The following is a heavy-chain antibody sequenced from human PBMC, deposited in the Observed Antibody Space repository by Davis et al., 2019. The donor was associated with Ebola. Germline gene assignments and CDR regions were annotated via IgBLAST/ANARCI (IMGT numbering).Heavy chain of an antibody. D-gene: IGHD4-11*01. CDR2: ISGSGGST. CDR3: SNWPFDV. CDR1: GFTVSSNY. J-gene: IGHJ6*04. V-gene: IGHV3-23*01. Sequence: GESLKISCAASGFTVSSNYMSWVRQAPGKGLEWVSAISGSGGSTYYADSVKGRFTISRDNSKNTLYLQMNSLFHCAKGAAYSSNWPFDVWGKGTPVTVSS.